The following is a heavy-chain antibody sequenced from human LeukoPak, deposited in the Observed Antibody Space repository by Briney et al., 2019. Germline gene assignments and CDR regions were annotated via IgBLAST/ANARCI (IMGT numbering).Heavy chain of an antibody. CDR2: IYYSGST. J-gene: IGHJ6*02. D-gene: IGHD6-13*01. V-gene: IGHV4-31*03. CDR1: GGSISSGGYY. CDR3: ARGPAGTNYYFYGMDV. Sequence: SSQTLSLTCTVSGGSISSGGYYWSWIRQHPAKGLEWIGYIYYSGSTYYNPSLKSRVTISVDTSKNQFSLKLSSVTAADTAVYYCARGPAGTNYYFYGMDVWGQGTTVTVSS.